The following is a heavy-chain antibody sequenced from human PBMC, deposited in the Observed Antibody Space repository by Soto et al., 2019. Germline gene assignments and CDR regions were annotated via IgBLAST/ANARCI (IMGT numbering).Heavy chain of an antibody. J-gene: IGHJ6*02. V-gene: IGHV4-59*08. CDR1: GGSISSYY. CDR3: ARNWEYYDSSVYLYSYYGMHV. Sequence: SETLSLTCTVSGGSISSYYWSWIRQPPGKGLEWIGYIYYSGSTNYNPSLKSRVTISVDTSKNQFSLKLSSVTAADTAVYYCARNWEYYDSSVYLYSYYGMHVWGQGTTVTVS. CDR2: IYYSGST. D-gene: IGHD3-22*01.